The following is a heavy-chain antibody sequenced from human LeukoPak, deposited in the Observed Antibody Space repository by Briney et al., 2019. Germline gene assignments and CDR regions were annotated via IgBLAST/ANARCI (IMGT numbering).Heavy chain of an antibody. CDR3: ARPVTATDRFYFFDS. D-gene: IGHD2-15*01. Sequence: GGSLRLSCAASGFTFSNDVMRWVRQAPGKGLKWVSSITSGGSTYYADSVKGRFTISRDNSENALYLQMNSLRAEDTAVYYCARPVTATDRFYFFDSWGQGTLVTVSS. J-gene: IGHJ4*02. V-gene: IGHV3-23*01. CDR2: ITSGGST. CDR1: GFTFSNDV.